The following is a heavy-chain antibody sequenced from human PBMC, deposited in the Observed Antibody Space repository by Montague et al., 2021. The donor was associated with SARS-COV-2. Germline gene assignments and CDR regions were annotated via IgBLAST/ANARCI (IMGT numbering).Heavy chain of an antibody. Sequence: SLRLSCAASGFTFSSYGMHWVRQAPGKGLEWVAVIWYDGSNKYYADSVKGRFTISRDNSKNTLYLQMNSLRAEDTAVYCCAGQLWLRGAFDYWGQGTLVTVSS. CDR1: GFTFSSYG. J-gene: IGHJ4*02. CDR3: AGQLWLRGAFDY. D-gene: IGHD5-18*01. CDR2: IWYDGSNK. V-gene: IGHV3-33*01.